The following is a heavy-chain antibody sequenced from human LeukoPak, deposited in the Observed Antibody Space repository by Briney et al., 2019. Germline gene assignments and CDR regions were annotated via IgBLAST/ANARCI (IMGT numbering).Heavy chain of an antibody. CDR3: ARGPAYSSGCCYSDY. J-gene: IGHJ4*02. CDR2: IIPIFGTA. D-gene: IGHD6-19*01. V-gene: IGHV1-69*05. CDR1: GGTFSSYA. Sequence: VASVKVSCKASGGTFSSYAISWVRQAPGQGLEWMGGIIPIFGTANYAQKFQGRVTITTDESTSTAYMELSSLRSEDTAVYYCARGPAYSSGCCYSDYWGQGTLVTVSS.